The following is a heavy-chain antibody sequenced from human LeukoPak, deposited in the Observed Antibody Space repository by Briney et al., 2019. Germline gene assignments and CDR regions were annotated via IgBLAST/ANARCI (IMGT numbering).Heavy chain of an antibody. D-gene: IGHD3/OR15-3a*01. J-gene: IGHJ3*02. CDR1: GASISSGSYS. CDR2: IYHSGST. CDR3: ARSGYYTVGTFDI. V-gene: IGHV4-30-2*01. Sequence: SQTLSLTCAVSGASISSGSYSWRWIRQPPGKGLEWIGYIYHSGSTYDNPSLSSRVTISVDRSKNQFSLKLSSVTAADTAVYYCARSGYYTVGTFDIWGQGTMVTVSS.